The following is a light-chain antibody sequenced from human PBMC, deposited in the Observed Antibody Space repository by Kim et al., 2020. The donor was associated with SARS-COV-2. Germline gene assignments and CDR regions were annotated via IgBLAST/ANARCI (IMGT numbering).Light chain of an antibody. CDR2: QDT. J-gene: IGLJ2*01. CDR3: QVWDSTTTV. Sequence: SVSPGQTASITCSGDRLGNKYACWYQQKPGPSPVVVIYQDTRRPSGIPERFSGSNSGNTATLTISGTQAMDEADYYCQVWDSTTTVFGGGTQLTVL. V-gene: IGLV3-1*01. CDR1: RLGNKY.